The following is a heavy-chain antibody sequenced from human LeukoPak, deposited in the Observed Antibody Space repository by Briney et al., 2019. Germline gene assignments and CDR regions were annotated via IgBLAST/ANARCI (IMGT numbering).Heavy chain of an antibody. CDR2: IYYSGST. Sequence: PSETLSLTCTVSGGSIGSSSYYWGWIRQPPGEGLEWIGSIYYSGSTYYSPSLKSRVTMSVDPSNNQFSLNLRSVTAADTAVYYCARRRYYDGSGYPEWGQGTLLSVSS. D-gene: IGHD3-22*01. CDR3: ARRRYYDGSGYPE. V-gene: IGHV4-39*01. CDR1: GGSIGSSSYY. J-gene: IGHJ1*01.